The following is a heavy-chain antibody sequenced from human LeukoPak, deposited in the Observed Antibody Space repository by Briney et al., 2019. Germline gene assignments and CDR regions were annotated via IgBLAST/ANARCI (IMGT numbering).Heavy chain of an antibody. V-gene: IGHV4-39*07. CDR3: ARDRTRYCSSSSCPLDY. D-gene: IGHD2-2*01. J-gene: IGHJ4*02. Sequence: SSETLSLTCTVSGGSISSSSYYWGWIRQPPGKGLEWIGSIYYSGSTYYNPSLKSRVTISVDTSKNQFSLKLSSVTAADTAVYYCARDRTRYCSSSSCPLDYWGQGTLVTVSS. CDR2: IYYSGST. CDR1: GGSISSSSYY.